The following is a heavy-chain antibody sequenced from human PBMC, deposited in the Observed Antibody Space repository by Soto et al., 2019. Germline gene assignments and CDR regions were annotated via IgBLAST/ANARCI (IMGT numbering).Heavy chain of an antibody. CDR1: GFTVSSNY. CDR3: ARVGGSGYDSGYFDY. Sequence: PGGSLRLSCAASGFTVSSNYMSWVRQAPGKGLEWVSVIYSGGSTYYADSVKGRFTISRDNSKNTLYLQMNSLRAEDTAVYYCARVGGSGYDSGYFDYWGQGTLVTVSS. V-gene: IGHV3-66*01. D-gene: IGHD5-12*01. CDR2: IYSGGST. J-gene: IGHJ4*02.